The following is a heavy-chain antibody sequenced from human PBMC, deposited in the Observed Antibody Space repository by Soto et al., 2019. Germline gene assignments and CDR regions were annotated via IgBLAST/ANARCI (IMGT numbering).Heavy chain of an antibody. D-gene: IGHD3-10*01. CDR1: GFTFSTAW. CDR2: IKTTSDGGTI. Sequence: GGTLRLSCAASGFTFSTAWMTWVRQAPGRGLEWVARIKTTSDGGTIHYAAPVKGRFTISRDDSKDTLFLQMNSLKIEDKALYYCIRDPYGSTWGQGTLVTVSS. V-gene: IGHV3-15*01. CDR3: IRDPYGST. J-gene: IGHJ5*02.